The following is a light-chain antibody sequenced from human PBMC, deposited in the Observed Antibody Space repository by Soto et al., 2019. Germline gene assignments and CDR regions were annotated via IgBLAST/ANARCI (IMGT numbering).Light chain of an antibody. CDR3: SSYTSSSFYV. V-gene: IGLV2-14*01. Sequence: QSVLTQPASVSGSPGQSITISCTGTRRDVGGYNYVSWYQQHPGKAPKLMIYEVSNRPSGVSNRFSASKSGNTASLTISGLPAEDEADYYCSSYTSSSFYVFGTGTKVSVL. CDR2: EVS. J-gene: IGLJ1*01. CDR1: RRDVGGYNY.